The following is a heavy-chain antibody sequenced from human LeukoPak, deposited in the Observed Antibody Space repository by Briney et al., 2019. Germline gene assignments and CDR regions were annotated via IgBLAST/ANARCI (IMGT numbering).Heavy chain of an antibody. CDR1: GYTLTELS. CDR3: ARDKSRIFTLRWFDP. D-gene: IGHD2-15*01. J-gene: IGHJ5*02. CDR2: FDPEDGET. V-gene: IGHV1-24*01. Sequence: GASVKVSCKVSGYTLTELSMHWVRQAPGKGLEWMGGFDPEDGETIYAQKFQGRVTMTGDTSTDTAYMELSSLRSEDTAVYYCARDKSRIFTLRWFDPWGQGTLVTVSS.